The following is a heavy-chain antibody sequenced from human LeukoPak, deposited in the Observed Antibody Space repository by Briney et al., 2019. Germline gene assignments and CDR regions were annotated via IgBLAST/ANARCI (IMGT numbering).Heavy chain of an antibody. Sequence: SQTLSLTCAISGDGVSSNSATWNWIRQSPSRGLEWLGRTYYRSKWYNDYAVSMKSQITINPDTSKNQFSLQLNSVTPEDTAVYYCARRKAATFGMDVWGQGTTVAVSS. V-gene: IGHV6-1*01. D-gene: IGHD6-13*01. CDR2: TYYRSKWYN. CDR3: ARRKAATFGMDV. CDR1: GDGVSSNSAT. J-gene: IGHJ6*02.